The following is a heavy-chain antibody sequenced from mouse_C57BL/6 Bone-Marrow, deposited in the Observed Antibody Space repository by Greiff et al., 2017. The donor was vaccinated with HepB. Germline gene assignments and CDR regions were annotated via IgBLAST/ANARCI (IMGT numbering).Heavy chain of an antibody. V-gene: IGHV1-26*01. CDR1: GYTFTDYY. D-gene: IGHD1-1*01. J-gene: IGHJ2*01. CDR3: ASSTITTVVATDDDFDY. CDR2: INPNNGGT. Sequence: VQLQQSGPELVKPGASVKISCKASGYTFTDYYMNWVKQSNGKSLEWIGDINPNNGGTSYNQKFKGKATLTVDKSSSTAYMELRSLTSEDSAVYYCASSTITTVVATDDDFDYWGQGTTLTVSS.